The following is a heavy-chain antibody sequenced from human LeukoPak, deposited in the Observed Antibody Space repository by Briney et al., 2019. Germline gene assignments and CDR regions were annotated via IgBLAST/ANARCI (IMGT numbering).Heavy chain of an antibody. V-gene: IGHV3-7*04. CDR3: ARDPYDSSWGLCYFDY. CDR2: IKQDGSDK. D-gene: IGHD3-22*01. J-gene: IGHJ4*02. Sequence: GGSLRLSCAASGFTFSSHAMRWVRQAPGKGLEWVANIKQDGSDKYYVDSVKGRFTISRDNAKNSLYLQMNSLRAEDTAVYYCARDPYDSSWGLCYFDYWGEGNLVTVSS. CDR1: GFTFSSHA.